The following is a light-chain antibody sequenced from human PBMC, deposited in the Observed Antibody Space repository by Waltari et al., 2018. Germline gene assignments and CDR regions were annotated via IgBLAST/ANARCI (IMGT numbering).Light chain of an antibody. Sequence: DIVMTQSPDSLAVSPVERATINCKSSQGVFYRSDNKNFLAWYQQKPGQPPKLLIYWASTRESGVPDRFSGSGSETDFTLTISSLQAEDVAVYYCQQYYSAPFNFGQGTKLEIK. J-gene: IGKJ2*01. CDR3: QQYYSAPFN. CDR2: WAS. CDR1: QGVFYRSDNKNF. V-gene: IGKV4-1*01.